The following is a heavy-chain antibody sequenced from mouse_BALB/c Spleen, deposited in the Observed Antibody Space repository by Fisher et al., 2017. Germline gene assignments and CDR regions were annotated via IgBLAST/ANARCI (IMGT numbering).Heavy chain of an antibody. V-gene: IGHV1-26*01. J-gene: IGHJ4*01. CDR3: ARRGDYRYGYAMDY. Sequence: KFKGKATLTVDTSSSTAYMELLSLTSEDSAVYYCARRGDYRYGYAMDYWGQGTSVTVSS. D-gene: IGHD2-14*01.